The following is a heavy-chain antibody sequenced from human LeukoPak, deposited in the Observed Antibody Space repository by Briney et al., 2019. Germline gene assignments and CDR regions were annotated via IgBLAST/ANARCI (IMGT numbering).Heavy chain of an antibody. D-gene: IGHD1-26*01. J-gene: IGHJ4*02. CDR2: IYYDGSF. V-gene: IGHV4-59*01. CDR3: ARAAIEGATTDLDY. CDR1: GGSISSYY. Sequence: PSETLSLTCTVSGGSISSYYWSWIRQPPGKGLEWIGYIYYDGSFNYIPSLKSRVTISVDTSRNQFSLKVTSVPAADTAVYYCARAAIEGATTDLDYWGQGTLVTVSS.